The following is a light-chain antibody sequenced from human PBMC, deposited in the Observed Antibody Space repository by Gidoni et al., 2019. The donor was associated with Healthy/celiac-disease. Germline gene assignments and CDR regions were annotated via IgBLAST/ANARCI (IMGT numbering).Light chain of an antibody. CDR3: QQSHSTPNT. J-gene: IGKJ5*01. CDR1: QSILSY. V-gene: IGKV1-39*01. Sequence: DIQMRQSPSSLSASVGDRVTITCRASQSILSYLNWYQQKPGKAPKLLIYAASSLQSGVPSRFSGSGSGTDFTFAISSLQPEDFATYYLQQSHSTPNTFGQGTRLEIK. CDR2: AAS.